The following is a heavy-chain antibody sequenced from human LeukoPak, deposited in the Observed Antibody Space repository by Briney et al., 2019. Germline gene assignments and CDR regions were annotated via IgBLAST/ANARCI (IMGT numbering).Heavy chain of an antibody. Sequence: ASVKVSCKASGYTFTSYGISWVRQAPGQGLEWMGWISAYNGNTNYAQKLQGRVTMTTDTSTSTAYMELRSLRSDDTAVYYCARVSGDIVVVPASRIFLIDYWGQGTLVTVSS. CDR1: GYTFTSYG. CDR2: ISAYNGNT. CDR3: ARVSGDIVVVPASRIFLIDY. J-gene: IGHJ4*02. V-gene: IGHV1-18*01. D-gene: IGHD2-2*01.